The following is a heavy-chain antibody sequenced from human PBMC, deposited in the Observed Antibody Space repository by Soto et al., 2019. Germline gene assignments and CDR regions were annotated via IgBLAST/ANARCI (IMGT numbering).Heavy chain of an antibody. CDR3: TKKAVGTVAPTDY. Sequence: VQLVESGGGLVQPGRSLRLSCAASGFTFDDYAMHWARQAPGKGLEWVAYMSYDGRNEDYADSVKGRFTISRDNSQNTLYLQMNSLRPEDTAMYYCTKKAVGTVAPTDYWGQGTLVTVSS. CDR2: MSYDGRNE. J-gene: IGHJ4*02. CDR1: GFTFDDYA. D-gene: IGHD4-4*01. V-gene: IGHV3-30*18.